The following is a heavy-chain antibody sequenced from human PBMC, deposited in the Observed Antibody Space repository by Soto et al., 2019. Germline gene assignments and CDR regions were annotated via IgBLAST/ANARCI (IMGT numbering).Heavy chain of an antibody. CDR2: VNSDGSST. CDR1: GFTFNNYW. CDR3: GRVIPCGPYVCNPKWRVGYYYYGMDV. J-gene: IGHJ6*02. Sequence: GGSLRLSCSASGFTFNNYWMHWVRQAPGQGLVWVSRVNSDGSSTTYADSVKGRFTISRDNAKNTLYLQMNSLRAEDTAVYYWGRVIPCGPYVCNPKWRVGYYYYGMDVWGQGTTVTVSS. V-gene: IGHV3-74*01. D-gene: IGHD3-16*01.